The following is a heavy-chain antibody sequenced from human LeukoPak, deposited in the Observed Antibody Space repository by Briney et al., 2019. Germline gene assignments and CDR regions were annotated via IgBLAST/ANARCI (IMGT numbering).Heavy chain of an antibody. CDR3: ARGTLDKPMDV. V-gene: IGHV4-34*01. D-gene: IGHD2-2*03. CDR1: SGSFSGYY. J-gene: IGHJ6*03. CDR2: INHSGST. Sequence: PAETLTLTCAVYSGSFSGYYWSWIRQPPGKGLEWIGEINHSGSTNYNPSLKSRVTISVDTSKNQFSLKLRSVPGADTAVYYCARGTLDKPMDVWGKGTTVTVSS.